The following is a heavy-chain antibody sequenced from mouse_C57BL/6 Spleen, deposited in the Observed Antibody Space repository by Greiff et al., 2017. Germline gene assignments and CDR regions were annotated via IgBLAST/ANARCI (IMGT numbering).Heavy chain of an antibody. CDR2: INYDGSST. CDR1: GFTFSDYY. CDR3: ARDPAPGGSGYWAMDY. J-gene: IGHJ4*01. D-gene: IGHD3-2*02. V-gene: IGHV5-16*01. Sequence: EVMLVESEGGLVQPGSSMKLSCTASGFTFSDYYMAWVRQVPEKGLEWVANINYDGSSTYYLDSLKSRFIISRDNAKNILYLQMSSLKSEDTATYYCARDPAPGGSGYWAMDYWGQGTSVTVSS.